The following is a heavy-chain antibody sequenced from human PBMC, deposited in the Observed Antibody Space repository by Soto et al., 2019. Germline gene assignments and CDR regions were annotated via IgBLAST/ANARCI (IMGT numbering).Heavy chain of an antibody. CDR2: LIPIFGTA. J-gene: IGHJ6*02. CDR1: GGTFSSYA. D-gene: IGHD4-4*01. CDR3: ATHTVVTPGNYYSGMDV. Sequence: QVQLVQSGAEVKKPGSSVKVSRKASGGTFSSYAISWVRQAPGQGLEWMGGLIPIFGTADYAQKFQGRVTITADESTSTAYMELSSLRSDDTAVYYCATHTVVTPGNYYSGMDVWGQGTTVTVSS. V-gene: IGHV1-69*12.